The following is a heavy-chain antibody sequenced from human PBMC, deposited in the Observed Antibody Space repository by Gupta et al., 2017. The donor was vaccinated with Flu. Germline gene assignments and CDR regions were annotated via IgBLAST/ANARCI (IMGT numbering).Heavy chain of an antibody. D-gene: IGHD3-22*01. Sequence: EVQLVESGGGLVKPGGSLTLSCAASGFTFSSYSMNWVRQAPGKGLEWVSSISSSSSFIYYADSVKGRFTISRDNAKNSLYLQMNSLRAEDTDVYYCARRGDSSGLVYDYWGQGTLVTVSS. CDR2: ISSSSSFI. V-gene: IGHV3-21*01. J-gene: IGHJ4*02. CDR3: ARRGDSSGLVYDY. CDR1: GFTFSSYS.